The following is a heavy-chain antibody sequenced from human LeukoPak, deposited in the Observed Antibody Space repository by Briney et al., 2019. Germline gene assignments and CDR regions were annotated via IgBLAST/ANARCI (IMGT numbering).Heavy chain of an antibody. V-gene: IGHV1-18*01. CDR1: GYTFTSYG. CDR2: ISAYNGNT. Sequence: GASVKVSCNASGYTFTSYGISWVRQAPGQGLEWMGWISAYNGNTNYAQKLQGRVNMTTDTSTRTAYMELRSLRSDDTAVYYCARVPHYYGSGSSGSDYWGQGTLVTVSS. D-gene: IGHD3-10*01. CDR3: ARVPHYYGSGSSGSDY. J-gene: IGHJ4*02.